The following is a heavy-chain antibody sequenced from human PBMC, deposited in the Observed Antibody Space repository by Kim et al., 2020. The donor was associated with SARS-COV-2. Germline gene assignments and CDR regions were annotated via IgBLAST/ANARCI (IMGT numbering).Heavy chain of an antibody. CDR2: ISGSGGST. CDR3: AKAFHYYDSSGYYGAFAI. J-gene: IGHJ3*02. Sequence: GGSLRLSCAASGFTFSSYAMSWVRQAPGKGLEWVPAISGSGGSTYYADSVKGRFTTSRDNSKNTLHLQMNSLRAEDTAVYYCAKAFHYYDSSGYYGAFAIWGKGTMITVSS. D-gene: IGHD3-22*01. V-gene: IGHV3-23*01. CDR1: GFTFSSYA.